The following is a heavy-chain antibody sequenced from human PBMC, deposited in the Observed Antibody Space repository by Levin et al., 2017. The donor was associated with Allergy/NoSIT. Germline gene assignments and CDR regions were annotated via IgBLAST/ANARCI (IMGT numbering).Heavy chain of an antibody. Sequence: KASETLSLTCAVSGGSISSSNWWSWVRQPPGKGLEWIGEIYHSGSTNYNPSLKSRVTISVDKSKNQFSLKLSSVTAADTATYYCARDTGGTDGYYFDYWGQGTLVTVSS. CDR3: ARDTGGTDGYYFDY. CDR1: GGSISSSNW. CDR2: IYHSGST. J-gene: IGHJ4*02. V-gene: IGHV4-4*02. D-gene: IGHD1-7*01.